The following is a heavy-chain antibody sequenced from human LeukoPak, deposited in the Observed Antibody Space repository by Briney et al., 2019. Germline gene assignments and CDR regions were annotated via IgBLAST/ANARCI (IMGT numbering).Heavy chain of an antibody. CDR2: ISNDGNNK. CDR3: ARGQYCSGTSCYGYYYYYNMDV. D-gene: IGHD2-2*01. V-gene: IGHV3-30*04. Sequence: GRSLRLSCAASGFTFSSHAVHWVRQAPGKGLEWVAVISNDGNNKYYGDSVKGRFTISRDNSKNTLYLLMNSLRVDDTALYYCARGQYCSGTSCYGYYYYYNMDVWGQGTTVTVSS. CDR1: GFTFSSHA. J-gene: IGHJ6*02.